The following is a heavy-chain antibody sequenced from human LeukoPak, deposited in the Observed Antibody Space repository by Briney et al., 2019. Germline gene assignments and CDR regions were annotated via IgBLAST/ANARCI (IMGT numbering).Heavy chain of an antibody. V-gene: IGHV4-59*01. Sequence: SETLSLTCTVSGGSINSCYWSWIRQPPGKRLEWIGFIYSSGSTDYNPSLESRVTISLDTSKNQFSLKMTSVTAADTAVYYCARGRDGSSPWYFDYWGQGTLVTVSS. CDR1: GGSINSCY. J-gene: IGHJ4*02. D-gene: IGHD5-24*01. CDR2: IYSSGST. CDR3: ARGRDGSSPWYFDY.